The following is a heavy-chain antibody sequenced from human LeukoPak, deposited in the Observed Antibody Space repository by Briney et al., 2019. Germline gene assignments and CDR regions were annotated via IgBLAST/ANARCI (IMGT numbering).Heavy chain of an antibody. CDR3: ARNPLGNCSSASCLRYWYFDL. Sequence: SETLSLTCAVSGGSISPYYWSWIRQPPGMGLEWIGCIYYSGSTNYSPSLKSRVTISVDTSKNQFSLKLSSVTAADTAVYYCARNPLGNCSSASCLRYWYFDLWGRGTLVTVSS. CDR2: IYYSGST. D-gene: IGHD2-2*01. V-gene: IGHV4-59*01. J-gene: IGHJ2*01. CDR1: GGSISPYY.